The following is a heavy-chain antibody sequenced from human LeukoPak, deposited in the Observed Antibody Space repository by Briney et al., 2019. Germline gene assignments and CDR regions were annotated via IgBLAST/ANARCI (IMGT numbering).Heavy chain of an antibody. D-gene: IGHD2-15*01. CDR1: GFTFSSYG. CDR3: AKDLSSHFDY. Sequence: GRSLRLSCAASGFTFSSYGMHWVRQAPGKGLEGVAVISYDGSNKYYADSVKGRFTISRDNSKNTLYLQMNSLRAEDTAGYYCAKDLSSHFDYWGQGTLVTVSS. V-gene: IGHV3-30*18. J-gene: IGHJ4*02. CDR2: ISYDGSNK.